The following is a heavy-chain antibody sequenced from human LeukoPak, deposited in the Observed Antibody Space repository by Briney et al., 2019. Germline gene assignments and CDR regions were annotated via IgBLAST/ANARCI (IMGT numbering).Heavy chain of an antibody. Sequence: GGSLRLSCAASGFTFDDYAMHWVRQAPGKGLEWVSGISWNSGSIGYADSVKGRFTISRDNAKNSLYLQMNSLRAEDAALYYCAKDPSGGVGALFDYWGQGTLVTVSS. CDR2: ISWNSGSI. V-gene: IGHV3-9*01. J-gene: IGHJ4*02. CDR3: AKDPSGGVGALFDY. CDR1: GFTFDDYA. D-gene: IGHD1-14*01.